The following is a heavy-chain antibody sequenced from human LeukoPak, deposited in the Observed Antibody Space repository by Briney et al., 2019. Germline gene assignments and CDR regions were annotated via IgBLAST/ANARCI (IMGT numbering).Heavy chain of an antibody. J-gene: IGHJ5*02. CDR2: INPNSGGT. V-gene: IGHV1-2*02. D-gene: IGHD4-17*01. CDR1: GYTFTGYY. Sequence: ASVKVSCKASGYTFTGYYMHWVRQAPGQGLEWMGWINPNSGGTNYAQKLQGRVTMTTDTSTSTAYMELRSLRSDDTAVYYCARDYMTTVTTQEKNWFDPWGQGTLVTVSS. CDR3: ARDYMTTVTTQEKNWFDP.